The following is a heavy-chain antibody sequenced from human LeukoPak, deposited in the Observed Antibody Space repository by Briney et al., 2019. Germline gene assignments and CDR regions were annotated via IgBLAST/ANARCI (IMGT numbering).Heavy chain of an antibody. CDR3: ARVKDRISMVRGVLSPQNYYYYYMDV. Sequence: GASVKVSCKASGYTFTDYYMHWVRQAPGQGLEWMGRINPNSGGTNYAQKFQGRVTMTRDTSISTAYMELSRLRSDDTAVYYCARVKDRISMVRGVLSPQNYYYYYMDVWGKGTTVTVSS. J-gene: IGHJ6*03. D-gene: IGHD3-10*01. CDR1: GYTFTDYY. V-gene: IGHV1-2*06. CDR2: INPNSGGT.